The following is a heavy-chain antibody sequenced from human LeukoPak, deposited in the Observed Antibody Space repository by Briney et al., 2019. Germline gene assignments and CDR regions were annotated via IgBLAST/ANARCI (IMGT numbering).Heavy chain of an antibody. Sequence: SGGSLRLSCAASGFTFSSYEMNWVRQAPGKGLEWVSYISSSGSTIYYADSVKGRFTISRDNAKNSLYLQMNSLRAEDTAVYYCASPGSIAVAGTALDYWGQGTLVTVSS. D-gene: IGHD6-19*01. CDR2: ISSSGSTI. V-gene: IGHV3-48*03. CDR1: GFTFSSYE. J-gene: IGHJ4*02. CDR3: ASPGSIAVAGTALDY.